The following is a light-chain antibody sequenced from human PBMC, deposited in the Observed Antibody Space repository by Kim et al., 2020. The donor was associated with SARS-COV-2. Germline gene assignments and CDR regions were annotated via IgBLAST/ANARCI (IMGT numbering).Light chain of an antibody. CDR1: QSVGSNY. CDR3: QQYGNSPRT. V-gene: IGKV3-20*01. Sequence: EIVLTQSPGTLSLSPGERATLSCRASQSVGSNYLAWYQQKPGQAPGLLIYGASTRATGIPDRFSGSGSGTDFTLTISRLEPEDFAVYYCQQYGNSPRTFGQGAKVDIK. CDR2: GAS. J-gene: IGKJ1*01.